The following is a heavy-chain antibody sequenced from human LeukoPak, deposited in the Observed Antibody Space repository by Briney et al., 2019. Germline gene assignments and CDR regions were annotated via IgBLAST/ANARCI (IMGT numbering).Heavy chain of an antibody. V-gene: IGHV4-59*12. CDR2: IYYSGST. Sequence: SETLSLTCTVSGGSISSYYWSWIRQPPGKGLEWIGYIYYSGSTNYNPSLKSRVTISVDTSKNQFSLKLSSVTAADTAVYCCARGGISSSWYWVYWGQGTLVTVSS. J-gene: IGHJ4*02. CDR1: GGSISSYY. CDR3: ARGGISSSWYWVY. D-gene: IGHD6-13*01.